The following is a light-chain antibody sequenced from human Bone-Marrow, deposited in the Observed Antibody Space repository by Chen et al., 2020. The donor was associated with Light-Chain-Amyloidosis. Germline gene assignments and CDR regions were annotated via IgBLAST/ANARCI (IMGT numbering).Light chain of an antibody. V-gene: IGLV2-23*02. J-gene: IGLJ2*01. CDR2: EVN. CDR1: SIDVGNYNL. CDR3: GSYAGSNTVV. Sequence: QSALTQPASVSGAPGQSITISSTASSIDVGNYNLVSWYQQHPGKAPKLMIFEVNKRPSGVSNRFSGSKSGNTASLTISGLLAEDEADYHCGSYAGSNTVVFGGGTKLTVL.